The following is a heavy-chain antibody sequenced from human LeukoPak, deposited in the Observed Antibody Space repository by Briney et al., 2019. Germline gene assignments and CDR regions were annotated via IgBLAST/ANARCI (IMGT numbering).Heavy chain of an antibody. CDR3: ASMYYDFWSALGYFDY. Sequence: RTSETLSLTCTVSGGSISSGGYYWSWIRQPPGKGLEWIGYIYHSGSTYYNPSLKSRVTISVDRSKNQFSLKLSSVTAADTAVYYCASMYYDFWSALGYFDYWGQGTLVTVSS. CDR2: IYHSGST. V-gene: IGHV4-30-2*01. CDR1: GGSISSGGYY. J-gene: IGHJ4*02. D-gene: IGHD3-3*01.